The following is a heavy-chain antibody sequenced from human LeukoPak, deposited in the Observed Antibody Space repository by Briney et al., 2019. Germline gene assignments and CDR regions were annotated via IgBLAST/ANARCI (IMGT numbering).Heavy chain of an antibody. D-gene: IGHD6-13*01. Sequence: GGSLRLSCAASEFTVSNNYMSWVRQAPGKGLEWVSAISGSGGSTYYADSVKGRFTISRDNSKNTLYLQMNSLRAEDTAVYYCAKDRKKYSSNLIDYWGQGTLVTVSS. CDR1: EFTVSNNY. CDR2: ISGSGGST. V-gene: IGHV3-23*01. CDR3: AKDRKKYSSNLIDY. J-gene: IGHJ4*02.